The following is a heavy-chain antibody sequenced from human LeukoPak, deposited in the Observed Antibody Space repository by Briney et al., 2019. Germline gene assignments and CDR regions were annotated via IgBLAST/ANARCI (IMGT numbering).Heavy chain of an antibody. V-gene: IGHV4-34*01. CDR1: GGSFSGYY. CDR2: INHSGST. D-gene: IGHD2-15*01. J-gene: IGHJ4*02. CDR3: ARGLEVVVVAAATPGFDY. Sequence: SETLSLTCAVYGGSFSGYYWSWIRQPPGKGLEWIGEINHSGSTNYNPSLKSRVTISVDTSKNQFSLKLSSVTAADTAVYYRARGLEVVVVAAATPGFDYWGQGTLVTVSS.